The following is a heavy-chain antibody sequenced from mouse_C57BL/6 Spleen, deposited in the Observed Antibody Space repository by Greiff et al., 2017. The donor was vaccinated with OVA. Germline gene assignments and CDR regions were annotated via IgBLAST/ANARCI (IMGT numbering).Heavy chain of an antibody. J-gene: IGHJ4*01. CDR1: GYAFSSSW. D-gene: IGHD1-1*01. V-gene: IGHV1-82*01. Sequence: VKLQQSGPELVKPGASVKISCKASGYAFSSSWMNWVKQRPGKGLEWIGRIYPGDGDTNYNGKFKGKATLTADKSSSTAYMQLSSLTSEDSAVYFCAKFITTVVARDYAMDYWGQGTSVTVSP. CDR2: IYPGDGDT. CDR3: AKFITTVVARDYAMDY.